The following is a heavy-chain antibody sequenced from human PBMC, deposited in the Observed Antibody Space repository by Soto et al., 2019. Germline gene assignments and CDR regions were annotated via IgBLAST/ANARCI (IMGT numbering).Heavy chain of an antibody. J-gene: IGHJ4*02. V-gene: IGHV1-46*01. CDR1: GYTFTSYY. CDR2: INPSGGST. D-gene: IGHD6-13*01. Sequence: ASVKVSCKASGYTFTSYYMHWVRQAPGQGLEWMGIINPSGGSTSYAQKFQGRVTMTRDTSTSTVYMELSSLRSEDTAVYYCARVKVPGIAPPGTLDYWGQGTLVTVST. CDR3: ARVKVPGIAPPGTLDY.